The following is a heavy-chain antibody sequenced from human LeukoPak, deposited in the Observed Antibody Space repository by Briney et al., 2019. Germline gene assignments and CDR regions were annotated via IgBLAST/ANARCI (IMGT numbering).Heavy chain of an antibody. CDR1: GFSFSDYA. V-gene: IGHV3-30*01. Sequence: QLGGSLRLSCAASGFSFSDYAMHWVRQAPGKGPGWVAVISFDGVNKFYADSVKGRFIISRDKSKNKLYLQMNSLEPEDTAVYYCTRVVHSRGYSGPGFWGQGTLVIVSS. CDR2: ISFDGVNK. CDR3: TRVVHSRGYSGPGF. J-gene: IGHJ4*02. D-gene: IGHD3-22*01.